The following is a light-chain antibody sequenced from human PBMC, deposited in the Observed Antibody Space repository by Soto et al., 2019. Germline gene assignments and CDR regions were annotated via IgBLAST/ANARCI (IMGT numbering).Light chain of an antibody. CDR2: AAS. CDR1: QDISTW. Sequence: DIQMTQSPSSVSASVGDRVIITCRASQDISTWLAWYQKKPGMAPNLLISAASNLQSGVPSRVSGSGSGADFTLTINGLQPEDFATYYCQQVHSFPITFGQGTRLDLK. CDR3: QQVHSFPIT. V-gene: IGKV1-12*01. J-gene: IGKJ5*01.